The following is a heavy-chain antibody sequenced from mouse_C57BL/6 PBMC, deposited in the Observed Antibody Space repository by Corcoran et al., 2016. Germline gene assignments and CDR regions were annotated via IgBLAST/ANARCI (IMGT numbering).Heavy chain of an antibody. CDR1: GYTFTDYY. J-gene: IGHJ1*03. D-gene: IGHD4-1*01. CDR3: AIQANFYGYFDV. CDR2: IYPGSGNT. Sequence: QVQLKQSGAELVRPGASVKLSCKASGYTFTDYYINWVKQRPGQGLEWIARIYPGSGNTYYNEKFKGKATLTAEKSSSTAYMQLSSLTSEDSAVYFCAIQANFYGYFDVWGTGTTVTVSS. V-gene: IGHV1-76*01.